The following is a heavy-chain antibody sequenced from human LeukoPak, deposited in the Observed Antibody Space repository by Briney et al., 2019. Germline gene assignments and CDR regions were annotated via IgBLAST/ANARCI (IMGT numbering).Heavy chain of an antibody. CDR2: INPNSGGT. D-gene: IGHD5-18*01. V-gene: IGHV1-2*02. CDR3: ARPPFLRGYSYGF. J-gene: IGHJ4*02. Sequence: EASVTVSCKASGYTFTGYYMHWVRQAPGQGLEWMGWINPNSGGTNYAQKFQGRVTMTRDMSISTAYMELSRLRSDDTAVYYCARPPFLRGYSYGFWGQGTLVTVSS. CDR1: GYTFTGYY.